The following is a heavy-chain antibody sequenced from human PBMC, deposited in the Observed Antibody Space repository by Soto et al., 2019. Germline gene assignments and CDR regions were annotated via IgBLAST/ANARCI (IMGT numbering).Heavy chain of an antibody. CDR3: AREGDGSGSYYRPLYYYYYYGMDX. CDR1: GFTFSSYA. Sequence: GGSLRLSFAASGFTFSSYAMHWVRQAPGKGLEWVSFISYDGSNKYYEDSVKVRFTISRDNYKKTLYLQMKSLRAEDTAVYYCAREGDGSGSYYRPLYYYYYYGMDXWGQGTTVTVS. D-gene: IGHD3-10*01. V-gene: IGHV3-30-3*01. CDR2: ISYDGSNK. J-gene: IGHJ6*02.